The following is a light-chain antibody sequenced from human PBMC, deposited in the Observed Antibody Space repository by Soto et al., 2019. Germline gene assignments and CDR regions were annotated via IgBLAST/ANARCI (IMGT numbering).Light chain of an antibody. Sequence: QSALAQPASMSGSPGQSITISCTGTSSDVGGYNYVSWYQQHPGKAPKLMIYEVSNRPSGVSNRFSGSKSGNTASLTISGLQSDYEADYYCNSYRSGSTLVFGGGTKVTVL. CDR2: EVS. CDR3: NSYRSGSTLV. J-gene: IGLJ2*01. V-gene: IGLV2-14*01. CDR1: SSDVGGYNY.